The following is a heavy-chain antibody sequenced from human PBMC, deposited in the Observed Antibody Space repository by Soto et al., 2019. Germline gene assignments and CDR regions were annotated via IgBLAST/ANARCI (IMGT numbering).Heavy chain of an antibody. CDR3: ARGGSGYTWFNEF. Sequence: QVHLVQSGAEVKKPGSSVKVSCKASGGSFSTYAINWLRQAPGQGLEWMGGIIPLFQTAYYTQRFQGRVTITADESTNTAYMELSSLRSEDTAIYYCARGGSGYTWFNEFWGQGTLVTVSS. D-gene: IGHD3-22*01. J-gene: IGHJ4*02. V-gene: IGHV1-69*01. CDR2: IIPLFQTA. CDR1: GGSFSTYA.